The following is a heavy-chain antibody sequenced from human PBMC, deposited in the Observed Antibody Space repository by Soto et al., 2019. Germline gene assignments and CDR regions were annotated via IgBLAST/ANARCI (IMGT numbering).Heavy chain of an antibody. V-gene: IGHV3-21*06. CDR1: GFTFSSCT. CDR3: SGFSGGACHKNYGMDV. CDR2: ISTSSGHI. D-gene: IGHD2-8*02. J-gene: IGHJ6*02. Sequence: EVHLVESGGGLVKPGGSLRLSCAVSGFTFSSCTMNWVRQAPGKGLEWVSSISTSSGHIYYADSVKGRFTISRANAKNSLFLQMNSLRGEDTAVYYCSGFSGGACHKNYGMDVWGQGTTVTVSS.